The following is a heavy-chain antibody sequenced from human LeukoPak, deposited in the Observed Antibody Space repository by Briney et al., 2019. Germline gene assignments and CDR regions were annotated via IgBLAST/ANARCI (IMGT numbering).Heavy chain of an antibody. V-gene: IGHV3-53*01. Sequence: GGSLRLSCAASGFTVSSNYMSWVRQAPGKGLEWVSVIYSGGSTYYADSVKGRFAISRDNSKNTLYLQMNSLRAEDTAVYYCARVGYSYGIDYWGQGTLVTVSS. CDR3: ARVGYSYGIDY. J-gene: IGHJ4*02. CDR2: IYSGGST. CDR1: GFTVSSNY. D-gene: IGHD5-18*01.